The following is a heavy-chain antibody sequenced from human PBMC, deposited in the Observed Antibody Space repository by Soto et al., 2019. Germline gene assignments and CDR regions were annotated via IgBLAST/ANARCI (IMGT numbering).Heavy chain of an antibody. J-gene: IGHJ6*02. CDR1: GYTFTIYA. V-gene: IGHV1-3*01. Sequence: ASVKVSCKASGYTFTIYAMHWVRQAPGQRLEWMGWINAGNGNTKYSQKFQGRVTITRDTSASTAYMELSSLRSEDTAVYYCATGGTLTWPANYGVDVWGQGTTVTVSS. CDR3: ATGGTLTWPANYGVDV. CDR2: INAGNGNT. D-gene: IGHD2-2*01.